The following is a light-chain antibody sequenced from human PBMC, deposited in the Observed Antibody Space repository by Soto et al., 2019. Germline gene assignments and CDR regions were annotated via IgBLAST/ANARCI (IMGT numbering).Light chain of an antibody. V-gene: IGKV3-15*01. Sequence: EIVMTHSPATLSVSPGERATLSCRASQSVSSNLAWYQQKPGQTPRLLIYVASTRATGVPARFTGSGSGTEFTLTITSLQPEDFAIYYCQQYNNWPLTFGGGTKVDIK. CDR2: VAS. CDR3: QQYNNWPLT. J-gene: IGKJ4*01. CDR1: QSVSSN.